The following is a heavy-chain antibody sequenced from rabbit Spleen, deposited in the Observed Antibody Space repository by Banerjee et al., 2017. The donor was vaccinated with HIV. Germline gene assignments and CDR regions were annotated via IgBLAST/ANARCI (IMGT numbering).Heavy chain of an antibody. V-gene: IGHV1S45*01. CDR3: ARDHVSTAGYSLHL. Sequence: QEQLVESGGGLVKPEGSLKLSCTASGFSFSNKAVMCWVRQAPGKGLEWIACINAVTGKAVYATWAKGRFTFSKTSSTTVTLEMTSLTAADTASYFCARDHVSTAGYSLHLWGPGTLVTVS. CDR2: INAVTGKA. CDR1: GFSFSNKAV. J-gene: IGHJ4*01. D-gene: IGHD7-1*01.